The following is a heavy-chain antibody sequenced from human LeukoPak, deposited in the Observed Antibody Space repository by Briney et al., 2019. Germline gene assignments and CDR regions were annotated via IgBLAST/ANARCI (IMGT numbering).Heavy chain of an antibody. J-gene: IGHJ6*02. D-gene: IGHD3-10*01. CDR2: ISYDGSNK. CDR3: ARRLMVRGVLHFYHYYGLDV. Sequence: GRSLRLSCAASGFTFSSYALHWVRQAPGKGLEWVAVISYDGSNKYYADSVNGRFTISRDNAKNSLYLQMNSLRAEDTAVYYCARRLMVRGVLHFYHYYGLDVWGQGTTVTVSS. V-gene: IGHV3-30-3*01. CDR1: GFTFSSYA.